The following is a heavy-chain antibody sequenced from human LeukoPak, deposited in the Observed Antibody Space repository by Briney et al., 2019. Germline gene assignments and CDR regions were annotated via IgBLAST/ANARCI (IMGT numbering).Heavy chain of an antibody. CDR1: GGSVSGDIYY. CDR2: IYYSGST. J-gene: IGHJ4*02. D-gene: IGHD4-17*01. CDR3: ARHAPMTTYDY. Sequence: SETLSLTCTVSGGSVSGDIYYWSWIRQPPGKGLEWIGYIYYSGSTNYNPSLKSRVTMSVDTSKNQFSLKLSSVTAADTAVYYCARHAPMTTYDYWGQGTLVTVSS. V-gene: IGHV4-61*01.